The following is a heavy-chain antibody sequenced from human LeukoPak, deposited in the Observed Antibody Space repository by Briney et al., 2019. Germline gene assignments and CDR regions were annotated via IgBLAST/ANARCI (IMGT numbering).Heavy chain of an antibody. CDR3: ARGVQNDYGDPNWSDP. D-gene: IGHD4-17*01. CDR1: GYTFTGYY. V-gene: IGHV1-2*02. Sequence: ASVKVSCKASGYTFTGYYMHWVRQAPGQGLEWMGWINPNSGGTNYAQKFQGRVTMTRDTSISTAYMELSSLRSDDTAVYYCARGVQNDYGDPNWSDPWGQGTLVTVSS. CDR2: INPNSGGT. J-gene: IGHJ5*02.